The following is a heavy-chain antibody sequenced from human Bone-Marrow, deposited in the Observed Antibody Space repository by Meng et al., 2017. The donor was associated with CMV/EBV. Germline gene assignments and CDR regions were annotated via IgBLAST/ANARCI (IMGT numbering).Heavy chain of an antibody. CDR3: ARENEWWIRFGMDV. D-gene: IGHD2-15*01. CDR1: GFTFSSYS. J-gene: IGHJ6*02. CDR2: ISSSGSTI. V-gene: IGHV3-48*04. Sequence: GGSLRLSCAASGFTFSSYSMSWIRQAPGKGLEWVSYISSSGSTIYYADSVKGQFTISRDNAKNSLYLQMNSLRAEDTAVYYCARENEWWIRFGMDVWGQGTTVTVSS.